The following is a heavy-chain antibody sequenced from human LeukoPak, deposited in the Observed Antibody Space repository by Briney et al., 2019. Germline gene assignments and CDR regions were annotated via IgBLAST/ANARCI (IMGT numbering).Heavy chain of an antibody. CDR1: GFTFSSYA. Sequence: PGGSLRLSCAASGFTFSSYAMHWVRQAPGKGLEWVAVISYDGSNKYYADSVKGRFTISRDNAKSSLYLQMNSLRAEDTAVYYCARDTAYAFDIWGQGTMVTVSS. V-gene: IGHV3-30*04. J-gene: IGHJ3*02. CDR3: ARDTAYAFDI. D-gene: IGHD5-18*01. CDR2: ISYDGSNK.